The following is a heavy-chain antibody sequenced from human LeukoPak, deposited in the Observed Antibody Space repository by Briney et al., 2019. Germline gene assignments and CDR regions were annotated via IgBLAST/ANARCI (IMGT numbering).Heavy chain of an antibody. CDR2: VSGTADNT. V-gene: IGHV3-23*01. CDR1: GFTIISYA. CDR3: AKATYYYDSYGYNGVFDY. J-gene: IGHJ4*02. Sequence: GGSLRLSCEASGFTIISYAMSWVRQAPGKGLEWVLAVSGTADNTYYAESVRGRFTISGDNSKNTLYLQMNSLRAEDAAVYFCAKATYYYDSYGYNGVFDYWGQGTLVTLSS. D-gene: IGHD3-22*01.